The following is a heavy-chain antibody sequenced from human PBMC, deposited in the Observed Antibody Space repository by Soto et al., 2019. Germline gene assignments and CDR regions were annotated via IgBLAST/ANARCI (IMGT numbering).Heavy chain of an antibody. CDR2: ISGSGGST. CDR1: GFTFSSYA. CDR3: AKVGGGLIPAAMPKGYYYYYMDV. V-gene: IGHV3-23*01. Sequence: GGSLRLSCAASGFTFSSYAMSWVRQAPGKGLEWVSAISGSGGSTYYADSVKGRFTISRDNSKNTLYLQMNSLRAEDTAVYYCAKVGGGLIPAAMPKGYYYYYMDVWGKGTTVTVSS. D-gene: IGHD2-2*01. J-gene: IGHJ6*03.